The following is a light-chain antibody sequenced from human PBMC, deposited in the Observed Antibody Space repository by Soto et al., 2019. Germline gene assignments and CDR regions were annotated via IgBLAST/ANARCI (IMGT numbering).Light chain of an antibody. Sequence: DIQMTQSPSSLSASVGDRVTITCRASQSISGSLNWYQQKPGKAPNLLIYAASSFEGGVPSRFSGSVAGTQFTLAISSLQPENSATYHRQQSYSTPLTFGGGTKVEIK. CDR2: AAS. V-gene: IGKV1-39*01. CDR3: QQSYSTPLT. J-gene: IGKJ4*01. CDR1: QSISGS.